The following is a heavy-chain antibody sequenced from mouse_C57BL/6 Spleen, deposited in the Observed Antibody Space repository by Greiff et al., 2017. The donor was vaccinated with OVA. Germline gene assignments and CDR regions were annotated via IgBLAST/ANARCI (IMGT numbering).Heavy chain of an antibody. CDR1: VFNIKDDY. Sequence: VQLQQSGAELVRPGASVKLSCPASVFNIKDDYMHWVKQRPEQGLEWIGWIDPENGDTEYASKFQGKATITADTSSNTAYLQLSSLTSEDTAVYYCTTGSLTGFDYWGQGTTLTVSS. V-gene: IGHV14-4*01. D-gene: IGHD4-1*01. CDR3: TTGSLTGFDY. J-gene: IGHJ2*01. CDR2: IDPENGDT.